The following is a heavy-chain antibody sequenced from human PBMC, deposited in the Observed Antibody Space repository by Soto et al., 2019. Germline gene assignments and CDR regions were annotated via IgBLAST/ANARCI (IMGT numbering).Heavy chain of an antibody. CDR2: IYYSGST. D-gene: IGHD2-21*02. CDR1: GDSISSRSYY. J-gene: IGHJ1*01. Sequence: ASETLSLTCTVTGDSISSRSYYWGWIRQPPGKGLEWIGSIYYSGSTYNNPSLRSRVSMSIDTSKDQFSLKLRSVTAADTALYFCALQRIPVVTQGYFHVWGPGSLLTV. V-gene: IGHV4-39*01. CDR3: ALQRIPVVTQGYFHV.